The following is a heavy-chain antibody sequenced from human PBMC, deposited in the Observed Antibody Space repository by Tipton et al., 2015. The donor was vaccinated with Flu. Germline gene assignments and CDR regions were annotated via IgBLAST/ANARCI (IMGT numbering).Heavy chain of an antibody. CDR1: GFSISSGYY. Sequence: TLSLTCAVSGFSISSGYYWGWIRQPPGKGLEWVGTVYYRGSTYYTPSLKSRVTISVDTSKNLFSLKLDSVTAADTAVYYCVGARNIYYFDYWGQGTLVTVSS. J-gene: IGHJ4*02. CDR2: VYYRGST. V-gene: IGHV4-38-2*01. CDR3: VGARNIYYFDY. D-gene: IGHD1-14*01.